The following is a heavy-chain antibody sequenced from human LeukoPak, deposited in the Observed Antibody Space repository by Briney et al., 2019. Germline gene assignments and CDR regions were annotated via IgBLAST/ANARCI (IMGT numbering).Heavy chain of an antibody. D-gene: IGHD3-3*01. CDR1: GGSFSGYY. Sequence: SETLSLTCAVYGGSFSGYYWSWIRQPPGKGLEWIGEINHSGSTNYNPSLESRVTISVDTSKNQFSLKLSSVTAADTAVYYCARGGVVAFWGGYYGYNWFDPWGQGTLVTVSS. CDR3: ARGGVVAFWGGYYGYNWFDP. J-gene: IGHJ5*02. V-gene: IGHV4-34*01. CDR2: INHSGST.